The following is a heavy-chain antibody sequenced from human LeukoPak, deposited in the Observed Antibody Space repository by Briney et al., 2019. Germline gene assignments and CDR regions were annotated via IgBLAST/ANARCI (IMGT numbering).Heavy chain of an antibody. Sequence: SETLSLTCNVSGTSFTHYYWSWIRQTPEKGLEWIEQINHSGDTSYSPSRRGPITLFVNRSKNQFSSKVTPLTAADTGVYYCASSLLERGWYFDYWGQGTLVTVSS. CDR1: GTSFTHYY. V-gene: IGHV4-34*01. J-gene: IGHJ4*02. CDR3: ASSLLERGWYFDY. D-gene: IGHD1-1*01. CDR2: INHSGDT.